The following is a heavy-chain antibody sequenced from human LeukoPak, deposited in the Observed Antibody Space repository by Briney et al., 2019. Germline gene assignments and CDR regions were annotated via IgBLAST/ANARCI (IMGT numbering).Heavy chain of an antibody. V-gene: IGHV4-30-4*01. CDR1: GGSISSGDYY. CDR3: ARFHTSGYYRHFDF. J-gene: IGHJ4*02. D-gene: IGHD3-22*01. CDR2: IYYSGST. Sequence: SETLSLTCTVSGGSISSGDYYWSWIRQPPGKGLEWIGYIYYSGSTYYNPSLKSRVTISVDTSKNQFSLKLSSVTAADTAVYYCARFHTSGYYRHFDFWGQGTLVTVFS.